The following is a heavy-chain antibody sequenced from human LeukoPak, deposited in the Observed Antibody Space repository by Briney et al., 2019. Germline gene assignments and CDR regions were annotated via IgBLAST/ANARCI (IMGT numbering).Heavy chain of an antibody. Sequence: GGSLRLSCAASGFTFSTYGMHWVRQAPGKGLEWVALISYDGSNKYYTDSVKGRFTISRDDSKNTYLQMNRLRAEDTAVYYCAKDGGTGRIAAPGADYWGQGTLVTVSS. CDR3: AKDGGTGRIAAPGADY. D-gene: IGHD6-13*01. CDR2: ISYDGSNK. V-gene: IGHV3-30*18. CDR1: GFTFSTYG. J-gene: IGHJ4*02.